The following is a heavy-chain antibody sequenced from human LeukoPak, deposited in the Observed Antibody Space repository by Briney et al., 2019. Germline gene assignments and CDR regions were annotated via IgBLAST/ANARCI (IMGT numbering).Heavy chain of an antibody. CDR3: ARGGDGVVLMVYAILDY. Sequence: PGGSLRLSCAASGFTFSNYIMNWVHQAPGELLEWGSSISSSSYIYYAASVKGRFTISRDNSKNTPYLQMNSLRAEDTAVYYCARGGDGVVLMVYAILDYWGQGTLVTVSS. D-gene: IGHD2-8*01. V-gene: IGHV3-21*01. CDR1: GFTFSNYI. CDR2: ISSSSYI. J-gene: IGHJ4*02.